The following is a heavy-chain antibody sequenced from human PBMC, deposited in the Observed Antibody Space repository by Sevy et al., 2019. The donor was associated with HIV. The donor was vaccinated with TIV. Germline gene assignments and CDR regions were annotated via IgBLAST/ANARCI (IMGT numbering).Heavy chain of an antibody. V-gene: IGHV3-21*01. CDR3: ARLEDYDFWSGYSSYYFDY. CDR1: GFTFSSYS. J-gene: IGHJ4*02. D-gene: IGHD3-3*01. CDR2: ISSSSYI. Sequence: GGSLRLSCAASGFTFSSYSMNWVRQAPGKGLEWVSSISSSSYIYYADSVKGRFTISRDNAKNSLYLQMNSLRAEDTAVYYCARLEDYDFWSGYSSYYFDYWGQGTLVTVSS.